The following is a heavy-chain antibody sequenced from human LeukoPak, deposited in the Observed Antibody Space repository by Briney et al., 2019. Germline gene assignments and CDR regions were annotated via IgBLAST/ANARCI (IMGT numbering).Heavy chain of an antibody. CDR2: ISAYNNNT. CDR3: ARDRRRITIFGVAAAGRFDP. D-gene: IGHD3-3*01. Sequence: ASVKVSCKASGYTFTSNAINWVRQAPGQGLEWMGWISAYNNNTKYPQNLQGRLTVTTDTSTSTAYMELSSLRSEDTAVYYCARDRRRITIFGVAAAGRFDPWGQGTLVTVSS. CDR1: GYTFTSNA. J-gene: IGHJ5*02. V-gene: IGHV1-18*01.